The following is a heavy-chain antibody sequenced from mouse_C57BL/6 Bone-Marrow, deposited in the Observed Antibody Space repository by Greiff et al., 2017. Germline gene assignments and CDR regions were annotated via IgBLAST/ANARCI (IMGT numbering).Heavy chain of an antibody. J-gene: IGHJ1*03. D-gene: IGHD1-1*01. V-gene: IGHV10-1*01. CDR3: VAGSRGYFDV. CDR2: IRSKSNNYAT. Sequence: VESGGGLVQPKGSLKLSCAASGFSFNTYAMNWVRQAPGKGLEWVARIRSKSNNYATYYADSVKDRFTISRDDSESMLYLQMNNLKTEDTAMYYCVAGSRGYFDVWGTGTTVTVSS. CDR1: GFSFNTYA.